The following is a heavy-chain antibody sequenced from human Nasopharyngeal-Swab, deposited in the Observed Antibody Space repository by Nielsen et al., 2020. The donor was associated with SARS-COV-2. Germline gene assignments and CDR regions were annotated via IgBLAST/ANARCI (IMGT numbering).Heavy chain of an antibody. J-gene: IGHJ4*02. D-gene: IGHD1-1*01. CDR3: ARDGTGTTLNFDY. CDR2: IKQDGSEK. CDR1: GFTFSSYW. V-gene: IGHV3-7*01. Sequence: GESLKISCAASGFTFSSYWMSWVRQAPGKGLEWVANIKQDGSEKYYVDSVKGRFTISRDNAKNSLYLQMNSLRAEDTAVYYCARDGTGTTLNFDYWGQGTLATVSS.